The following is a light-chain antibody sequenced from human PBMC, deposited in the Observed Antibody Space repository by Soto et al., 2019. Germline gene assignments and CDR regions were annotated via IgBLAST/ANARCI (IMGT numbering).Light chain of an antibody. CDR3: SSYAGSNNYVV. J-gene: IGLJ2*01. CDR2: EVS. Sequence: QSALTQPPSASGSPGQSVTISCTGTSSDVGDYNYVSWYQQHPGKAPKLMIYEVSKRPSGVPDRFSGSKSGNTASLTVSGLQAEDEADYYCSSYAGSNNYVVFGAGTKVTVL. CDR1: SSDVGDYNY. V-gene: IGLV2-8*01.